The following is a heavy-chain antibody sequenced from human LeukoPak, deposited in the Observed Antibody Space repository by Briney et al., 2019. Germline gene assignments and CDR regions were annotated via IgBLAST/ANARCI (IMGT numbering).Heavy chain of an antibody. J-gene: IGHJ2*01. CDR3: ARHPGNSYGSWYFDL. D-gene: IGHD5-18*01. V-gene: IGHV4-59*08. CDR1: CLAISRYY. Sequence: PSDTLSLTCNVSCLAISRYYWSWIQQPPGREQDWLGNIYYSGSTSYNPSLRSRVTISVDTSKIQFSLRLSSVTATDTAVYYCARHPGNSYGSWYFDLWGRGTLVAVSS. CDR2: IYYSGST.